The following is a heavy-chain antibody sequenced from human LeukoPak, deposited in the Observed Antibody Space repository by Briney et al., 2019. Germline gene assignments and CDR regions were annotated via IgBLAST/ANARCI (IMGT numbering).Heavy chain of an antibody. Sequence: SETLSLTCTVSGGSISSSSYYWGWIRQPPGKGLEWIGTIYYSGSTYYNPSLKSRVTISVDTSKNQFSLKLSSVTAADTAVYYCARSLDYYYYYMDVWGKGTTVTVSS. CDR2: IYYSGST. V-gene: IGHV4-39*07. J-gene: IGHJ6*03. CDR1: GGSISSSSYY. CDR3: ARSLDYYYYYMDV.